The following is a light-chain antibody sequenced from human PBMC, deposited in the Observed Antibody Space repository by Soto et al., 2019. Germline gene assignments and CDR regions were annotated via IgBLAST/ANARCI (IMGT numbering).Light chain of an antibody. CDR3: QQYSSYPSLN. V-gene: IGKV1-5*03. CDR1: QSINGW. J-gene: IGKJ4*01. CDR2: KAS. Sequence: DIQMTQSPSALSASVLYRVTVTCRSSQSINGWLAWYQQKPGQAPKLLIYKASNLETGVPSRFSGSGSGTEFTLTISSLQPDDFATHYCQQYSSYPSLNFGGGTKVDIK.